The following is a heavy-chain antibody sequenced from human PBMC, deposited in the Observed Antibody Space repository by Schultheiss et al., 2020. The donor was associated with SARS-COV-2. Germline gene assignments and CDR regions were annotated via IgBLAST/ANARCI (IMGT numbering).Heavy chain of an antibody. Sequence: GVLKISCAVSGFTFSRYGMHWVRQAPGKGLEWVANIKQDGSEKYYVDSVKGRFTISRDNAKNSLYLQMNSLRAEDTAVYYCARLDSSSWYVDWFDPWGQGTLVTVSS. V-gene: IGHV3-7*01. CDR2: IKQDGSEK. CDR3: ARLDSSSWYVDWFDP. CDR1: GFTFSRYG. J-gene: IGHJ5*02. D-gene: IGHD6-13*01.